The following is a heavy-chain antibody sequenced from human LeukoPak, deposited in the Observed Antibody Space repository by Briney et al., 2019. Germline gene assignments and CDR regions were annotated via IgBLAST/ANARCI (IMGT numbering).Heavy chain of an antibody. CDR1: GGSFSGYY. CDR3: ARGPGSGYDLAGIFDY. D-gene: IGHD5-12*01. V-gene: IGHV4-34*01. J-gene: IGHJ4*02. Sequence: SETLFLTCAVYGGSFSGYYWSWIRQPPGKGLEWIGEINHSGSTNYNPSLKSRVTISVDTSKNQFSLKLSSVTAADTAVYYCARGPGSGYDLAGIFDYWGQGTLVTVSS. CDR2: INHSGST.